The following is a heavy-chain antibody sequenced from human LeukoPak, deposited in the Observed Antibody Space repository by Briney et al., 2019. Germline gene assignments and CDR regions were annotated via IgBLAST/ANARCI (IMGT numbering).Heavy chain of an antibody. Sequence: SETLSLTCPVSGGSISSSSYYWGWLRQPPGKGLEWIGRIYYSGSTYYNPSLKSRVTISVDTSKTQFSLKLSSVTAADTAVYYCARTKWELLRYFGYWGQGTLVTVSS. CDR3: ARTKWELLRYFGY. CDR1: GGSISSSSYY. CDR2: IYYSGST. D-gene: IGHD1-26*01. V-gene: IGHV4-39*01. J-gene: IGHJ4*02.